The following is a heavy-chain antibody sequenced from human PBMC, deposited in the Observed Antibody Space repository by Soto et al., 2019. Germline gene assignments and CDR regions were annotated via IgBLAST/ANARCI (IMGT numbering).Heavy chain of an antibody. Sequence: QVQLVESGGGVVQPGRSLRLSCAASGFTFSSYAMHWVRQAPGKWLEWVAVISYDGSNKYYADSVKGRFTISRDNSKNTLYLQMNSLRAEDTAVYYCARAGYYGDSPDAFDIWGQGTMVTVSS. CDR2: ISYDGSNK. V-gene: IGHV3-30-3*01. CDR1: GFTFSSYA. J-gene: IGHJ3*02. CDR3: ARAGYYGDSPDAFDI. D-gene: IGHD4-17*01.